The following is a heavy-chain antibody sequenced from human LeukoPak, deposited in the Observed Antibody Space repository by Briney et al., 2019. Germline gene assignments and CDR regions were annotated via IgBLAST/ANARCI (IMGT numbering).Heavy chain of an antibody. CDR3: ARELYGSYGQLLSFDL. J-gene: IGHJ4*02. V-gene: IGHV5-51*01. CDR2: IYPGDSDT. Sequence: GESLKISCKGSGYSFSNHWIGWVPQMPGKGREWTGVIYPGDSDTRYSTSFQGQVTMSVDKSIDSAFLQWSSLKASDTAIYYCARELYGSYGQLLSFDLWGPGTLVTASS. CDR1: GYSFSNHW. D-gene: IGHD3-16*01.